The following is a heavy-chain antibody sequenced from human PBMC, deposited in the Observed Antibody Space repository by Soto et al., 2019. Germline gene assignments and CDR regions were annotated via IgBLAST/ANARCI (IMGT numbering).Heavy chain of an antibody. Sequence: EVQLVESGGGLVQPGGSLRLSCEAFEFSLSTYEVAWVRQAPGKGLEWVSHIGRRGSATYYADSVKGRFSISRDNAENSVLLQMNSLRADDTAVYFCARVYDDYLIDAFDIWGQGTMVSVSS. V-gene: IGHV3-48*03. CDR3: ARVYDDYLIDAFDI. CDR1: EFSLSTYE. D-gene: IGHD4-17*01. CDR2: IGRRGSAT. J-gene: IGHJ3*02.